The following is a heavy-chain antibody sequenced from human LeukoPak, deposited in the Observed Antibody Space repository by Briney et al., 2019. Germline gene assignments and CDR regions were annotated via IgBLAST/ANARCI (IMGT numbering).Heavy chain of an antibody. CDR2: INHSGST. CDR1: GGSISSADW. Sequence: SETLSLTCAVSGGSISSADWWNWVRQSPGKGLEWIGEINHSGSTNYNPSLKSRVTISVDTSKNQFSLKLSSVTAADTAVYYCARVPPYDYVWGSHGAYFDYWGQGTLVTVSS. J-gene: IGHJ4*02. V-gene: IGHV4-4*02. D-gene: IGHD3-16*01. CDR3: ARVPPYDYVWGSHGAYFDY.